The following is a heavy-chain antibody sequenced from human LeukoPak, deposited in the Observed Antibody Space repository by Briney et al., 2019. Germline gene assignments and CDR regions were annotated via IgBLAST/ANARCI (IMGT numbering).Heavy chain of an antibody. CDR2: ISSSGSTI. D-gene: IGHD2-2*01. CDR1: GFTFSSYS. Sequence: GGSLRLSCAASGFTFSSYSMNWVRQAPGKGLEWVSYISSSGSTIYYADSVKGRFTISRDNAKNSLYLQMNSLRAEDTAVYYCRGYCSSTSCYLDYWGQGTLVTVSS. CDR3: RGYCSSTSCYLDY. J-gene: IGHJ4*02. V-gene: IGHV3-48*04.